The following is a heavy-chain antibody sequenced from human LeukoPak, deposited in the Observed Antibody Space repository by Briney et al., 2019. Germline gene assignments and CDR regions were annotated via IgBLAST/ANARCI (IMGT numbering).Heavy chain of an antibody. J-gene: IGHJ3*02. CDR2: IYYSGST. Sequence: SETLSLTCTVSGGSISSSSYYWGWIRQPPGKGLEWIGSIYYSGSTYYNPSLKSRVTISVDTSKNQFSLKLSSVTAADTAVYYCARGGGAFDIWGQGTMVTVTS. CDR3: ARGGGAFDI. CDR1: GGSISSSSYY. V-gene: IGHV4-39*01.